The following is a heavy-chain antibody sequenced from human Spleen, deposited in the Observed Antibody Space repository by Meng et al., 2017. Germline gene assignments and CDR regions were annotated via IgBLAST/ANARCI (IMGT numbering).Heavy chain of an antibody. D-gene: IGHD2-15*01. CDR1: GDSISRSYHS. CDR3: ARDGGTVVVPSAHWFDP. J-gene: IGHJ5*02. V-gene: IGHV4-39*07. Sequence: QLPMQDSGPGLVTPSQTLSPTCTVSGDSISRSYHSWGWIRQPPGKGLQWIGSVYSSGSTYYNPSLRSRVTISVDTSQNHFSLRLNSVTAADTAVYYCARDGGTVVVPSAHWFDPWGQGTLVTVSS. CDR2: VYSSGST.